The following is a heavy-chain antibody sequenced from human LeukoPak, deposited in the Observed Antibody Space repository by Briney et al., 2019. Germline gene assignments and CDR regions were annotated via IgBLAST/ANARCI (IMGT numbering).Heavy chain of an antibody. J-gene: IGHJ4*02. CDR1: GGSISSGGYY. Sequence: PSETLSLTCTVSGGSISSGGYYWSWIRQHPGKGLEWFGYIYYSGSTYYNPSVKSIVTISVDTSKNQFSLKLSSVTAADTAVYYCARETYYDSSGYLDYWGQGTLVTVSS. D-gene: IGHD3-22*01. CDR2: IYYSGST. V-gene: IGHV4-31*01. CDR3: ARETYYDSSGYLDY.